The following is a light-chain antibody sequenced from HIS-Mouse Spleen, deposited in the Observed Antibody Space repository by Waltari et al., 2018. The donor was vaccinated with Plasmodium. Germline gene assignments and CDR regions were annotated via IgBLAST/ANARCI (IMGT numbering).Light chain of an antibody. CDR2: EGS. CDR1: SSDVGSYNL. J-gene: IGLJ1*01. CDR3: CSYAGSSTYV. V-gene: IGLV2-23*01. Sequence: QSALTQPASVSGSPGQSITIPCTGTSSDVGSYNLFSWYQQHPGKAPKLMIYEGSKRPSWVSNRFSGSKSGNTASLTISGLQAEDEADYYCCSYAGSSTYVFGTGTKVTVL.